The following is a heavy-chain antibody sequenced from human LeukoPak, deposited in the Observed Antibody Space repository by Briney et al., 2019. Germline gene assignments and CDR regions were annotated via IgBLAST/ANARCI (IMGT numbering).Heavy chain of an antibody. D-gene: IGHD3-10*01. CDR2: ISSSGSTI. CDR1: GFTFSSYA. CDR3: VRDCGWFHFDL. J-gene: IGHJ4*02. Sequence: GGSLRLSCAASGFTFSSYAMHWVRQAPGKGLEWVSYISSSGSTIYYADSVKGRFTISRDNAKNSLYLQMNSLRAEDTAVYYCVRDCGWFHFDLWGQGTLVTVSS. V-gene: IGHV3-48*04.